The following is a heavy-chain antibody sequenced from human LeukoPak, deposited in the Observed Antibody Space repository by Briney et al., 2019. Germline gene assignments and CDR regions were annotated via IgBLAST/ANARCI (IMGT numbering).Heavy chain of an antibody. D-gene: IGHD2-21*01. Sequence: ASVKVSCKASGGTFSSYAISWVRQAPGQGLEWMGGIIPIFGTANYAQKFQGRVTMTRDTSISTAYMELSRLRSDDTAVYYCARAPIGGAHLFWGQGTLVTVSS. V-gene: IGHV1-69*05. CDR1: GGTFSSYA. J-gene: IGHJ4*02. CDR2: IIPIFGTA. CDR3: ARAPIGGAHLF.